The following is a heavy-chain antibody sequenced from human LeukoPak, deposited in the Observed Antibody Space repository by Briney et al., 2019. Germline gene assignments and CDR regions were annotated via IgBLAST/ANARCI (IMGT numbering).Heavy chain of an antibody. V-gene: IGHV3-7*01. CDR2: IKQDGIEK. CDR1: GFTFRSYW. J-gene: IGHJ4*02. Sequence: GGSLRLSCAASGFTFRSYWMDWVRQVPGKGLEWVANIKQDGIEKYFVGSVKGRFAISRDNAKNSLYLQMNSLRVEDTAVYYCASSGSYRFDYWGQGTLVTVSS. D-gene: IGHD1-26*01. CDR3: ASSGSYRFDY.